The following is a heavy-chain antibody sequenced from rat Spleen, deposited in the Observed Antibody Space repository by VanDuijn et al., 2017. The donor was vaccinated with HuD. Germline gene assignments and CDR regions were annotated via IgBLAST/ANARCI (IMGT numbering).Heavy chain of an antibody. J-gene: IGHJ1*01. CDR1: GFTFSDYY. V-gene: IGHV5-7*01. Sequence: EVQLVESGGGLVQPGRSLKLSCAASGFTFSDYYMAWVRQAPTKGLEWVATISYDGSSTYYRDSVKGRFTISRDNAKSTLYLQMDSLRSEDTATDYCARHHWYFDFWGPGTMVTVSS. CDR3: ARHHWYFDF. CDR2: ISYDGSST.